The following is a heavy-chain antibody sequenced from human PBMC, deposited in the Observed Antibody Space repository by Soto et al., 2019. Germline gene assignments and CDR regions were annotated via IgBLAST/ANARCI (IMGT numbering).Heavy chain of an antibody. CDR3: ARHVGLPGGYCSGGSCYHHNWFDP. CDR2: IYPGDSDT. J-gene: IGHJ5*02. V-gene: IGHV5-51*01. CDR1: GYSFTSYW. Sequence: PGESLKISCKGSGYSFTSYWIGWVRQMPGKGLEWMGIIYPGDSDTRYSPSFQGQVTISADKSISTAYLQWSSLKASDTAMYYCARHVGLPGGYCSGGSCYHHNWFDPWGQGTLVTVSS. D-gene: IGHD2-15*01.